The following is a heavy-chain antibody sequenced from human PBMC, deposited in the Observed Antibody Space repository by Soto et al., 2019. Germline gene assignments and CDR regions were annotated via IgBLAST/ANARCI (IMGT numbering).Heavy chain of an antibody. V-gene: IGHV3-74*01. CDR3: ARGGSLNWYFDL. J-gene: IGHJ2*01. CDR2: INRDGSST. CDR1: GFTFSSYC. D-gene: IGHD1-26*01. Sequence: EVQLVESGGGLVQPGGSLRLSCAASGFTFSSYCMHWVRQAPGKGLVWVSRINRDGSSTSYADSVKGRFTISRNNAKNPLYLQMNSRRAEDTAVYYCARGGSLNWYFDLWGRGTLVTVSS.